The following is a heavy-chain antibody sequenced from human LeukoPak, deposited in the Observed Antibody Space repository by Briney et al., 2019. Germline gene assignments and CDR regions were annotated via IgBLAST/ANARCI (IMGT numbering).Heavy chain of an antibody. V-gene: IGHV1-18*01. CDR3: ARDPLSSWATLGYYYMDV. J-gene: IGHJ6*03. D-gene: IGHD6-13*01. CDR1: GYTFTSYG. Sequence: ASVKVSCKASGYTFTSYGNSWVRQAPGQGLEWMGWISAYNGNTNYAQKLQGRVTMTTDTSTSTAYMELRSLRSDDTGVYYCARDPLSSWATLGYYYMDVWGKGTTVTVSS. CDR2: ISAYNGNT.